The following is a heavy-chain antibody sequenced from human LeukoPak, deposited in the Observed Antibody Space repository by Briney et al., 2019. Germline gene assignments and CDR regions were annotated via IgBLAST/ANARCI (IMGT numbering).Heavy chain of an antibody. CDR1: GYTLTELS. CDR2: FDPEDGET. J-gene: IGHJ4*02. D-gene: IGHD3-10*01. Sequence: GASVKVSCKVSGYTLTELSMHWVRQAPGEGLEWMGGFDPEDGETIYAQKFQGRVTMTEDTSTDTAYMELSSLRSEDTAVYYCATKPITMVRGVIPDWGQGTLVTVSS. V-gene: IGHV1-24*01. CDR3: ATKPITMVRGVIPD.